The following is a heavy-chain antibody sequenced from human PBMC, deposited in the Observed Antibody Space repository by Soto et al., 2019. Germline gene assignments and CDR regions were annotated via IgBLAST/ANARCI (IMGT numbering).Heavy chain of an antibody. V-gene: IGHV4-59*01. CDR3: ARAEVTIWFDP. CDR2: IYYSGST. Sequence: SETLSLTCTVSGGSISSYYWSWIRQPPGKGLEWIGYIYYSGSTNYNPSLKSRVTISVDTSKNQFSLKLSSVTAADTAVYYCARAEVTIWFDPWGKGTLVTVSS. D-gene: IGHD3-3*01. CDR1: GGSISSYY. J-gene: IGHJ5*02.